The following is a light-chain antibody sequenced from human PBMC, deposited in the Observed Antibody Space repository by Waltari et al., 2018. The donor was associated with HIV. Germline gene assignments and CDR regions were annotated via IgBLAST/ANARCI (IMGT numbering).Light chain of an antibody. Sequence: QSALTQPASVSGSPGQSITISCTGTSSDVGGYNSVSWYQQHPGKAPKLLIYEVSNRPSGVSNRFSGSKSGNTASLTISGLQAEDEADYYCSSYTSSSTPYVVFGGGTKLTVL. V-gene: IGLV2-14*01. J-gene: IGLJ2*01. CDR3: SSYTSSSTPYVV. CDR1: SSDVGGYNS. CDR2: EVS.